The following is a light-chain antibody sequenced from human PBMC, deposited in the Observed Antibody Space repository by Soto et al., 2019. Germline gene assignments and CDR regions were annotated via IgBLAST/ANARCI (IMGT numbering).Light chain of an antibody. CDR3: AAWDDGLTGVI. Sequence: QPVLTQPPSASGTPGQRVTISCSGSSSNVGSNTVNWYQRLAGTAPKLLIYSNEQRPSGVPDRFSGSKSGTSAYLAISGLQSDDEAVYYCAAWDDGLTGVIFGGGTKLTVL. J-gene: IGLJ2*01. V-gene: IGLV1-44*01. CDR2: SNE. CDR1: SSNVGSNT.